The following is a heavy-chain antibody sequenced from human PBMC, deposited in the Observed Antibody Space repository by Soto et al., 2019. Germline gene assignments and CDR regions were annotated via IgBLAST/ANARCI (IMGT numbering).Heavy chain of an antibody. V-gene: IGHV3-33*01. CDR2: IWYDGSNK. J-gene: IGHJ4*02. CDR1: GFTFSSYG. CDR3: ARQSNYGGYDYFDY. D-gene: IGHD4-17*01. Sequence: GGSLRLSCAASGFTFSSYGMHWVRQAPGKGLEWVAVIWYDGSNKYYADSVKGRFTISRDNSKNTLYLQMNSLRAEDTAVYYCARQSNYGGYDYFDYWGQGTLVTVSS.